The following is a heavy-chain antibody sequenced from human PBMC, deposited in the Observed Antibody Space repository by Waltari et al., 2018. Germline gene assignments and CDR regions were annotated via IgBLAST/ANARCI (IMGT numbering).Heavy chain of an antibody. J-gene: IGHJ6*03. Sequence: QLQLQESGPGLVKPSETLSLTCTVSGGSISSSSYYWGWIRQPPGKGLEWIGSIYYSGSTYYNPALKSRVTISVYTSKNQFSLKLSSVTAADTAVYYCASWGRSGYSYYYYYMDVWGKGTTVTVSS. V-gene: IGHV4-39*01. CDR1: GGSISSSSYY. CDR3: ASWGRSGYSYYYYYMDV. CDR2: IYYSGST. D-gene: IGHD3-22*01.